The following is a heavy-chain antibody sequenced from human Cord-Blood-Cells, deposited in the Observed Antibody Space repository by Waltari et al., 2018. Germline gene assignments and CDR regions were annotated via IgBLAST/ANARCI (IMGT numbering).Heavy chain of an antibody. V-gene: IGHV4-39*01. D-gene: IGHD6-13*01. CDR1: GGSISSSSYY. J-gene: IGHJ4*02. CDR2: IYYSGST. Sequence: QLQLQESGPGLVKPSETLSLTCTVSGGSISSSSYYWGWIRQPPGKGLGWIGSIYYSGSTYSNPSLKSRVTISVDTSKNQFSLKLSSVTAADTAVYYCARHLSWYSDYWGQGTLVTVSS. CDR3: ARHLSWYSDY.